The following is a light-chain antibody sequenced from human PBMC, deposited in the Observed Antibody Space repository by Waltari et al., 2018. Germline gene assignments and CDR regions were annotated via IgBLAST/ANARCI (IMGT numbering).Light chain of an antibody. CDR3: AAWDDSLSGVL. V-gene: IGLV1-47*01. J-gene: IGLJ2*01. CDR2: GNN. Sequence: QSVMPQPPSASGTPGQSVTISCSGSNSNIGSKFVYWYQHLPGTAPKLLIYGNNQRPLGVSDRFSGSKSGTSASLAISGLRSEDEGDYYCAAWDDSLSGVLFGGGTKLTVL. CDR1: NSNIGSKF.